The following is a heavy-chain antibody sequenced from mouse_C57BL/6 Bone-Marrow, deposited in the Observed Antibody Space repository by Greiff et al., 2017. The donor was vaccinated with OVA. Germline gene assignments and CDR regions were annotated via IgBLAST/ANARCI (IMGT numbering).Heavy chain of an antibody. V-gene: IGHV5-4*01. CDR1: GFTFSSYA. CDR2: ISDGGSYT. Sequence: EVQVVESGGGLVKPGGSLKLSCAASGFTFSSYAMSWVRQTPEKRLEWVATISDGGSYTYYPDNAKNNLYLQMSHLKSEDTAMYYCARDREGYDGYPAWFAYWGQGTLVTVSA. J-gene: IGHJ3*01. CDR3: ARDREGYDGYPAWFAY. D-gene: IGHD2-3*01.